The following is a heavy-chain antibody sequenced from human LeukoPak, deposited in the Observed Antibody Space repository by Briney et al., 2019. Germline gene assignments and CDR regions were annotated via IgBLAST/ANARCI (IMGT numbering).Heavy chain of an antibody. CDR2: ISVGNGNT. Sequence: ASVKVSCKASGYTFTSYAIHWVRQAPGQRLEWMGWISVGNGNTKYSQKLQGRVTITRDTSASTAHMELSSLRSEDTAVYYCTRERGQGRYDYWGQGTLVTVSS. CDR3: TRERGQGRYDY. V-gene: IGHV1-3*01. CDR1: GYTFTSYA. J-gene: IGHJ4*02.